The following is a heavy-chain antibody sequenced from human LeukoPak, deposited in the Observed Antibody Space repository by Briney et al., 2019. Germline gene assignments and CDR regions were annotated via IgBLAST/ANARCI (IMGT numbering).Heavy chain of an antibody. D-gene: IGHD1-26*01. CDR2: VYYTGNT. CDR1: GGSISTYY. Sequence: SQTLSLTCTVSGGSISTYYWSWIRQPPGKGLEWSGYVYYTGNTDYNPSLKSRVTISVDTSKKQFSLNLRSVSAADTAVYYCARGAESHYDRHLDYWGQGTLVTVSS. J-gene: IGHJ4*02. V-gene: IGHV4-59*01. CDR3: ARGAESHYDRHLDY.